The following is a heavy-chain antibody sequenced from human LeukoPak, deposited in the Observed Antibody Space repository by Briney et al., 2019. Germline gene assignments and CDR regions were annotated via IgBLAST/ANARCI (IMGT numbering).Heavy chain of an antibody. V-gene: IGHV5-51*01. CDR3: ATRGGGAMWYYFDY. Sequence: GESLKISCKGSGYSFTSYWIGWVRQMPGKGLEWMGIIYPGDSDTRCSPSFQGQVSTSADKSSSTAYLQWSSLKASDTAIYYCATRGGGAMWYYFDYWGQGTLVTVSS. CDR2: IYPGDSDT. J-gene: IGHJ4*02. CDR1: GYSFTSYW. D-gene: IGHD3-16*01.